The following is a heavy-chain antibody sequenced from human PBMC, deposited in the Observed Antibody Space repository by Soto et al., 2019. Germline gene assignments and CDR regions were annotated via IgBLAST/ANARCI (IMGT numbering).Heavy chain of an antibody. CDR2: IYPGDSDT. CDR1: GYSFTSYW. Sequence: LGESLKISCKGSGYSFTSYWIGWVRQMPGKGLEWMGIIYPGDSDTRYSPSFQGQVTISADKSISTAYLQWSSLKASDTAMYYCARGYCSSTSCRRHYDYWGQGTLDIGSS. V-gene: IGHV5-51*01. CDR3: ARGYCSSTSCRRHYDY. J-gene: IGHJ4*02. D-gene: IGHD2-2*01.